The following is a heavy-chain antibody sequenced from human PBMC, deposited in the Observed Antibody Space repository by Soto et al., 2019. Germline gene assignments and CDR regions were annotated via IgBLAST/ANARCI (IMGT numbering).Heavy chain of an antibody. CDR1: GGSISSYY. CDR2: IFYSGST. V-gene: IGHV4-39*01. Sequence: SETLSLTCTVSGGSISSYYWGWIRQPPGKGLEWIGSIFYSGSTYYNPSLKSRVTISVDTSKNQFSLKLSSVTAADTAVYYCARAPGIYCSGGSCSNYYYGMDVWGQGTTVTVSS. D-gene: IGHD2-15*01. J-gene: IGHJ6*02. CDR3: ARAPGIYCSGGSCSNYYYGMDV.